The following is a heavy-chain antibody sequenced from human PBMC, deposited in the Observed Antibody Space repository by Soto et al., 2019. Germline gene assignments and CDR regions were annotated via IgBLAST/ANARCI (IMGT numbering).Heavy chain of an antibody. J-gene: IGHJ4*02. CDR2: IYYSGST. CDR1: GGSISSGGYY. D-gene: IGHD6-13*01. V-gene: IGHV4-31*03. Sequence: SETLSLTCTVSGGSISSGGYYWSWIRQHPGKGLEWIGYIYYSGSTYYNPSLKSRVTISVDTSKNQFSLKLSSVTAADTAVYYCARTIAAAGKAGTTFDYWGQGTLVTVSS. CDR3: ARTIAAAGKAGTTFDY.